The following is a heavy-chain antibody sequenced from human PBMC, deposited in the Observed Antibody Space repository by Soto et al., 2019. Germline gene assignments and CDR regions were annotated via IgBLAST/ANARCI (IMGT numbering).Heavy chain of an antibody. CDR1: GGSVSSGGYF. Sequence: SETLSLTCTVSGGSVSSGGYFWSWIRQPPGKGLEWIGYISYSGSTKYNPSLESRATISVDTSNKNFSLKLASVTAADTAVYYCARDRGIAAAGSWGQGILVTVSS. V-gene: IGHV4-61*03. D-gene: IGHD6-13*01. J-gene: IGHJ5*02. CDR3: ARDRGIAAAGS. CDR2: ISYSGST.